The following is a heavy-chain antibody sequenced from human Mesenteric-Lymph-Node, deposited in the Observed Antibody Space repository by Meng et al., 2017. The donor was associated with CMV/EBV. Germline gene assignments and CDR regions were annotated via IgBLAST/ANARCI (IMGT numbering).Heavy chain of an antibody. D-gene: IGHD3-3*01. CDR3: ARDGYLGRFLEWSTPYYYGMDV. Sequence: ASVKVSCKASGYTFTSYYMHWVRQAPGQGLEWMGIINPSGGSTSYAQKFQGRVTMTRDTSTSTVYMELSSLRSEDTAVYYCARDGYLGRFLEWSTPYYYGMDVWGRGTTVTVSS. CDR1: GYTFTSYY. CDR2: INPSGGST. J-gene: IGHJ6*02. V-gene: IGHV1-46*01.